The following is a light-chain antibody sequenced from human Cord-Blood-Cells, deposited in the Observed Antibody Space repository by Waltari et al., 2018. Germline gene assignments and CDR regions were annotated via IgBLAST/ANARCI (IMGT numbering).Light chain of an antibody. V-gene: IGKV1-39*01. Sequence: DIQMTQSPSSLSASVGDRVTIPCRASQSISSYLNWYQQKPGKAPKLLSYAASSLQSGVPSGFSGSGSGTDFTLTISSLQPEDCATYYCQQSYSTLYTFGQGTKLEIK. CDR2: AAS. CDR3: QQSYSTLYT. J-gene: IGKJ2*01. CDR1: QSISSY.